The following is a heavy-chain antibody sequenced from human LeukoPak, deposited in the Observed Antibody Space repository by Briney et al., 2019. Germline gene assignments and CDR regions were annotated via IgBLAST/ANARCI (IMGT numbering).Heavy chain of an antibody. Sequence: PGGSLRLSCAASGFTFSDYYMSWIRQAPGKGLEWVSYISSSGSTIYYADSVKGRFTISRDNAKNSLYLQMNSQRAEDTAVYYCARDPQYYYYGMDVWGQGTTVIVSS. CDR2: ISSSGSTI. CDR3: ARDPQYYYYGMDV. J-gene: IGHJ6*02. CDR1: GFTFSDYY. V-gene: IGHV3-11*01.